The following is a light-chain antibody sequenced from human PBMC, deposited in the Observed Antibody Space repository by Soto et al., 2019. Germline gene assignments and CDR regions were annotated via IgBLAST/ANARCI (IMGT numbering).Light chain of an antibody. Sequence: PGERATLSCRASQSVTSSFLAWYQQKPGQAPRLLIYGASSRATGIPDRFSGSGSGTDFTLTISRLEPEDFAVYYCLQYGSSPWTFGQGTKVGIK. CDR1: QSVTSSF. J-gene: IGKJ1*01. CDR3: LQYGSSPWT. CDR2: GAS. V-gene: IGKV3-20*01.